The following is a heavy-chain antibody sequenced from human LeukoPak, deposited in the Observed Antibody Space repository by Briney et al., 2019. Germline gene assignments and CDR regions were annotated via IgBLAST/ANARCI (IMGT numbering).Heavy chain of an antibody. J-gene: IGHJ5*02. CDR2: ISYDGSNK. V-gene: IGHV3-30-3*01. D-gene: IGHD6-25*01. CDR1: GFTFSSYA. CDR3: ARDHSGRFDP. Sequence: GGSLRLSCAASGFTFSSYAMHWVRQAPGKGLEWVAVISYDGSNKYYADSVEGRFTISRDNSKNTLYLQMNSLRAEDTAVYYCARDHSGRFDPWGQGTLVTVSS.